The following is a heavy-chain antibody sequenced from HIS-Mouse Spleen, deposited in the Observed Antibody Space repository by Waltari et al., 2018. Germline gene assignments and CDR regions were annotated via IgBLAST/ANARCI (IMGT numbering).Heavy chain of an antibody. CDR2: IYYRGST. J-gene: IGHJ2*01. D-gene: IGHD6-13*01. CDR3: AREIPYSSSWYDWYFDL. Sequence: QLQLQESGPGLVKPSETLSLTCTVSGGSISSSSYYWGWIRQPPGKGLEWIGGIYYRGSTDYSPSLTSRVTISVDTSKNQFSLKLSSVTSADTAVYYCAREIPYSSSWYDWYFDLWGRGTLVTVSS. CDR1: GGSISSSSYY. V-gene: IGHV4-39*07.